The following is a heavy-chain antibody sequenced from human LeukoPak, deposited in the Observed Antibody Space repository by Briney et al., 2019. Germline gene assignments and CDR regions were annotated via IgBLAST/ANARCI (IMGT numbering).Heavy chain of an antibody. Sequence: VASVKVSCKASGGTFSSYAISWVRQAPGQGLEWMGRIIPILGIANYAQKFQGRVTITADKSTSTAYMELSSLRSEDTAVYYCAREVGATPYFDYWGQGTLVTVSS. J-gene: IGHJ4*02. D-gene: IGHD1-26*01. CDR2: IIPILGIA. CDR1: GGTFSSYA. CDR3: AREVGATPYFDY. V-gene: IGHV1-69*04.